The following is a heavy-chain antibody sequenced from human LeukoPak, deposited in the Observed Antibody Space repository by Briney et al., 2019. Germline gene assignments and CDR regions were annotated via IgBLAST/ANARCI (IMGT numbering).Heavy chain of an antibody. V-gene: IGHV4-59*01. CDR3: ARDSSGYGGSWYFDL. Sequence: PSETLSLTCTVSGGSISSYYWGWIRQPPGKGLEWIGYIYYSGTTNHNPSLKSRVTISVDTSKNQFSLKLSSVTAADTAVYYCARDSSGYGGSWYFDLWGRGTLVTVSS. CDR1: GGSISSYY. D-gene: IGHD4-23*01. J-gene: IGHJ2*01. CDR2: IYYSGTT.